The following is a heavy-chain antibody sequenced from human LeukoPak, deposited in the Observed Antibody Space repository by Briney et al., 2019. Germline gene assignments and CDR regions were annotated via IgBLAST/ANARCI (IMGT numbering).Heavy chain of an antibody. CDR1: GFTFSSYW. J-gene: IGHJ4*02. CDR2: IKQDGSEK. Sequence: GGSLRLSCAASGFTFSSYWMSWVRQAPGKGLEWVANIKQDGSEKYYADSVKGRFTISRDNSKNTLYLQMNSLRAEDAAVYYCANLLRWEPYWGQGTLVTVSS. CDR3: ANLLRWEPY. D-gene: IGHD4-23*01. V-gene: IGHV3-7*01.